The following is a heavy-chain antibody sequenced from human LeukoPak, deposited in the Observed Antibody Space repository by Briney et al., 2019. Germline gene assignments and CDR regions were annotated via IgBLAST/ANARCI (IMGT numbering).Heavy chain of an antibody. V-gene: IGHV4-59*01. CDR3: ARAPHSSGYLEGASDI. CDR2: IYYSGST. CDR1: GVSISSYY. D-gene: IGHD3-22*01. J-gene: IGHJ3*02. Sequence: SGTLSVTCTVSGVSISSYYWSWIRQPPGKGLEWIGYIYYSGSTNYNPSLKSRVTISVDTSKNQFSLKLSSVTAADTAVYYCARAPHSSGYLEGASDIWGQGTMVTVSS.